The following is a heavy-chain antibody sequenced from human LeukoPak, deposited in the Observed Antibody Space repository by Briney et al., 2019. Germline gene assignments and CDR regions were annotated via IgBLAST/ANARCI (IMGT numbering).Heavy chain of an antibody. D-gene: IGHD2-15*01. V-gene: IGHV1-69*01. CDR2: IIPIFGTA. CDR3: ARGYCSGGSCYSDLLVYFDY. Sequence: SVKVSCKASGGTSSSYAISWVRQAPGQGLEWMGGIIPIFGTANYAQKFQGRVTITADESTSTAYMELSSLRSEDTAVYYCARGYCSGGSCYSDLLVYFDYWGQGTLVTVSS. J-gene: IGHJ4*02. CDR1: GGTSSSYA.